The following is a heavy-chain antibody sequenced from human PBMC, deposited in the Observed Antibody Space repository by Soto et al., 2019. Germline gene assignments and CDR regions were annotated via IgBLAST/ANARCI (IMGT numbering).Heavy chain of an antibody. V-gene: IGHV3-23*01. Sequence: PGGSLRLSCAASGFTFSSYAMIWVRQAPGKGLEWVSAISGSGGSTYYADSVKGRFTISRDNSKNTLYLQMNSLRAEDTAVYYCAKDKKYCSGGSCHSPMEVWGKGTTVTVSS. D-gene: IGHD2-15*01. J-gene: IGHJ6*03. CDR3: AKDKKYCSGGSCHSPMEV. CDR2: ISGSGGST. CDR1: GFTFSSYA.